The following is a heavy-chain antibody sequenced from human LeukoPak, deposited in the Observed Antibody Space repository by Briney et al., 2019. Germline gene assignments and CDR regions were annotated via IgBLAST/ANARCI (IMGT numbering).Heavy chain of an antibody. CDR2: ITSSSDDI. CDR1: GFTFSSYA. Sequence: GGSLRLSCAASGFTFSSYAMNWVRQAPGKGLEWVSSITSSSDDIYYADSVKGRFTISRDNAKNSLYLQMNSLRAEDTAVYYCAKDLTGNFDFWGQGTLVTVSS. J-gene: IGHJ4*02. CDR3: AKDLTGNFDF. V-gene: IGHV3-21*04. D-gene: IGHD4/OR15-4a*01.